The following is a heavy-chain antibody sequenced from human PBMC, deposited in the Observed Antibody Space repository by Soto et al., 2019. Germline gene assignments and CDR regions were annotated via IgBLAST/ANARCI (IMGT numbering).Heavy chain of an antibody. CDR1: GGSFSGYY. D-gene: IGHD6-13*01. CDR3: ARFPSRRSSSWYVFDY. V-gene: IGHV4-34*01. Sequence: SETLSLTCAVYGGSFSGYYWSWIRQPPGKGLEWIGEINHSGSTNYNPSLKSRVTISVDTSKNQFSLKLSSVTAADTAVYYCARFPSRRSSSWYVFDYWGQGTLVTVSS. J-gene: IGHJ4*02. CDR2: INHSGST.